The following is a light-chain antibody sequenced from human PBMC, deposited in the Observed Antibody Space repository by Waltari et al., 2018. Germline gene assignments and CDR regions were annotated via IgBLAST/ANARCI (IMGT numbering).Light chain of an antibody. CDR1: QSVSND. V-gene: IGKV3-20*01. J-gene: IGKJ2*03. CDR2: GAS. CDR3: QKYDNSPHS. Sequence: VILTQPPDTLSLSPGERTTLSCRASQSVSNDLAWYRQKPGQAPRLLIYGASNRATGIPDRFSGSGSGTEFTLTISSLEPEDVAVYYCQKYDNSPHSFGQGTTVEIK.